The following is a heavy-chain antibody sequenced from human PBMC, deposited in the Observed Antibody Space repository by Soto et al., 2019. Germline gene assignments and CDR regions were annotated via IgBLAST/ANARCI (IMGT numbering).Heavy chain of an antibody. Sequence: QVQLMQSGAEVKKPGASVRVSCKASGYTFTNYYVHWVRQAPGQGLEWMGFINPNGGSTTYAQKFLGRFTVTTDTSTRTVYMQLSSLRSEDTAVFYCARSAPYDYWGQGTLVTVSS. CDR1: GYTFTNYY. CDR2: INPNGGST. J-gene: IGHJ4*02. V-gene: IGHV1-46*01. CDR3: ARSAPYDY.